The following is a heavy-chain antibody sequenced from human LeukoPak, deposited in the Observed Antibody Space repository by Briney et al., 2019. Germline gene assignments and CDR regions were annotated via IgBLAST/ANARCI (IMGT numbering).Heavy chain of an antibody. CDR1: GFTFSSYA. V-gene: IGHV3-23*01. J-gene: IGHJ1*01. Sequence: PGGSLRLSCAASGFTFSSYAMSWVRQAPGKGLEWVSAISGSGGSTYYADSVKGRFTISRDNSKNTLYLQMNSLRAEDTAVYYCAKSGIVGAIFAEYFQHWGQGTLVTVSS. D-gene: IGHD1-26*01. CDR2: ISGSGGST. CDR3: AKSGIVGAIFAEYFQH.